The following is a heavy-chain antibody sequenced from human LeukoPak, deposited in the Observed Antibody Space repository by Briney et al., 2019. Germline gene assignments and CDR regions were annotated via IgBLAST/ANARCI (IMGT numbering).Heavy chain of an antibody. CDR1: EFTFRSYA. V-gene: IGHV3-23*01. Sequence: GGSPRLSCAASEFTFRSYAMNSVRQAPGKGLEWVLVISSSGGTTYYSGSVRGRFIISRDNSKNTLYLQMNSLRAEDTAVYYCAKAGIAVPATPEYCGQGTQVTVSS. J-gene: IGHJ4*02. CDR3: AKAGIAVPATPEY. D-gene: IGHD6-19*01. CDR2: ISSSGGTT.